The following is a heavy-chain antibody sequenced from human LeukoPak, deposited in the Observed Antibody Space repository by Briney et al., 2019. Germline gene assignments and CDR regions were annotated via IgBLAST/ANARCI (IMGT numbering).Heavy chain of an antibody. D-gene: IGHD1-26*01. CDR3: AKRGSYYFDN. CDR2: ISGSGGST. Sequence: GGSLRLSCAASGFTFSSYAMSRVRQAPGKGLDWVSSISGSGGSTYYADSLKGRFTISRDNSKNTLYLQMNSLRAEDTAVYYCAKRGSYYFDNWGQGILVTVSS. CDR1: GFTFSSYA. V-gene: IGHV3-23*01. J-gene: IGHJ4*02.